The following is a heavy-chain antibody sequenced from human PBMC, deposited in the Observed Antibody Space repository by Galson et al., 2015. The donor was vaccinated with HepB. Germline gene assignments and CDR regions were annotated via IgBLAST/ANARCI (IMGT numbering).Heavy chain of an antibody. J-gene: IGHJ6*02. CDR2: IDPSDSYT. CDR3: ARRMKIGITMVRGYYCYGMDV. D-gene: IGHD3-10*01. Sequence: PGKGLEWMGRIDPSDSYTNYSPSFQGHVTISADKSISTAYLQWSSLKASDTAMYYCARRMKIGITMVRGYYCYGMDVWGQGTTVTVSS. V-gene: IGHV5-10-1*01.